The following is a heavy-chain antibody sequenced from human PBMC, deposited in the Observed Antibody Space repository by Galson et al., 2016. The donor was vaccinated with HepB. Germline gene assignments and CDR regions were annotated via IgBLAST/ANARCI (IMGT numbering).Heavy chain of an antibody. CDR1: GGSISPYF. CDR2: IYFSGTT. V-gene: IGHV4-59*01. Sequence: SETLSLTCTVSGGSISPYFWSWVRRPPGKGLEWIAYIYFSGTTNYNPSLKSRVTISLDTSKGPFSLKVTSVTAADSAVYYCASSYGGYAFDIWGQGTMVTVSS. CDR3: ASSYGGYAFDI. D-gene: IGHD4-23*01. J-gene: IGHJ3*02.